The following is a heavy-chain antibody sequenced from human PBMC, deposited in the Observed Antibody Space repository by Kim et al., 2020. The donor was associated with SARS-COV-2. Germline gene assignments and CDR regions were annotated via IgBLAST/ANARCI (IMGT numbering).Heavy chain of an antibody. CDR3: TRTSRFLEWHYYY. D-gene: IGHD3-3*01. CDR2: IRSKAYGGTT. CDR1: GFTFGDYA. J-gene: IGHJ4*02. Sequence: GGSLRLSCTASGFTFGDYAMSWVRQAPGKGLEWVGFIRSKAYGGTTEYAASVKGRFTISRDDSKSIAYLQMNSLKTEDTAVYYCTRTSRFLEWHYYYWGQGTLVTVSS. V-gene: IGHV3-49*04.